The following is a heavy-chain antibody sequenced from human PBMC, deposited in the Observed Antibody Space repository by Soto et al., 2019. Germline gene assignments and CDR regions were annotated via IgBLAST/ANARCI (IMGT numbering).Heavy chain of an antibody. J-gene: IGHJ4*02. D-gene: IGHD6-19*01. CDR3: AKRAVAGRVRLLVY. CDR2: ITGGGANT. V-gene: IGHV3-23*01. CDR1: GFIFSNYA. Sequence: EVQLLESGGGLVQPGGSLRLSCAASGFIFSNYAMTWVRQAPGKGLEWVSTITGGGANTYYADSVKGRFTVARDSAKNTLYQQMTMLGCEDTAIYDCAKRAVAGRVRLLVYGGQGPMVAVSS.